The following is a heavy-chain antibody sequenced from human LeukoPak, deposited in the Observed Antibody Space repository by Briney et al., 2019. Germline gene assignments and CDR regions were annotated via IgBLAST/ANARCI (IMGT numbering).Heavy chain of an antibody. CDR2: FYYNGST. CDR3: ARHGMATIIN. J-gene: IGHJ4*02. Sequence: SETLSLTCTVSGGSISWTSYYWGWIRQPPGKGLGLIGSFYYNGSTYYSPSLKSRATISAETSKNQFPLKLSSVTAADTAVFYCARHGMATIINWGQGTLVTVSS. V-gene: IGHV4-39*01. D-gene: IGHD5-12*01. CDR1: GGSISWTSYY.